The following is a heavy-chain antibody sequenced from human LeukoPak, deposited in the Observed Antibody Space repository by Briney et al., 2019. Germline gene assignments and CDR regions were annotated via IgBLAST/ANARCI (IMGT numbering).Heavy chain of an antibody. V-gene: IGHV4-4*07. Sequence: SETLSLTCTVSGGSISSYYWSWIRQPAGKGLEWIGRIYTSGSTNYNPSLKSRVTISVDTSKNQFSLKLSSVTAADTAVYYCARQVGGWYSGYDYEGYFDLWGRGTLVTVSS. J-gene: IGHJ2*01. CDR3: ARQVGGWYSGYDYEGYFDL. CDR1: GGSISSYY. CDR2: IYTSGST. D-gene: IGHD5-12*01.